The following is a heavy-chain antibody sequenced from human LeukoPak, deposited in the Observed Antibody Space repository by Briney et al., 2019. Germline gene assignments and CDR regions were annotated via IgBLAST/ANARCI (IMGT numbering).Heavy chain of an antibody. J-gene: IGHJ4*02. Sequence: ASVKVSCKASGYTFTSYDINWVRQATGQGLEWMGWMNPNSGNTGYAQKFQGRVTMTRNTSISTAYMELSSLRSEDTAVYYCARGPGSYYNDPNDYWGQGTLVTVYS. D-gene: IGHD3-10*01. CDR1: GYTFTSYD. V-gene: IGHV1-8*01. CDR3: ARGPGSYYNDPNDY. CDR2: MNPNSGNT.